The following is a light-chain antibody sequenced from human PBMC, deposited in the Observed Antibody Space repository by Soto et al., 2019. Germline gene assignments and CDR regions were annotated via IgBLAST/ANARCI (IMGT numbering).Light chain of an antibody. J-gene: IGKJ1*01. Sequence: EVVMTQSPSTLSVSPGERATLACRASQSVNNNLAWYQQRPGQAPTLIISGASTRAAGIPDRFSGSGSGTEFTLSISSLQSEDGAVYYCQQYNNWPPWTFGQGTKVESK. CDR3: QQYNNWPPWT. CDR2: GAS. V-gene: IGKV3-15*01. CDR1: QSVNNN.